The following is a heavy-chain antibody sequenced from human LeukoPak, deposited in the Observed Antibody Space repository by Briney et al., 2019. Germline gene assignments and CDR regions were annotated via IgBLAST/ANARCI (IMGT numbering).Heavy chain of an antibody. CDR3: ARDTPDGSIDY. CDR1: GFTFSSYG. D-gene: IGHD1-26*01. CDR2: IWYDGSNK. Sequence: GRSLRLSCAASGFTFSSYGMHWVRQAPGKGLEWVAVIWYDGSNKYYADSVKGRFTISRDNSKNTLYLQMNSLKAEDTAVYYCARDTPDGSIDYWGQGTLVTVSS. V-gene: IGHV3-33*01. J-gene: IGHJ4*02.